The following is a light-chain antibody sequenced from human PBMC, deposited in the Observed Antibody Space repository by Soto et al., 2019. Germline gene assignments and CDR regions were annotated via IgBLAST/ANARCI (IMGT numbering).Light chain of an antibody. J-gene: IGKJ2*01. CDR2: DAP. V-gene: IGKV3-11*01. Sequence: EIVLTQSPATLSLSPGQRATLSCRASQSVGSYLAWYQQKPGQAPRLLIYDAPNRATGIPDRFSGSGYGTDFALTISSLEPEDFAVYYCHQRSNCPRTFGQGTKLEIK. CDR1: QSVGSY. CDR3: HQRSNCPRT.